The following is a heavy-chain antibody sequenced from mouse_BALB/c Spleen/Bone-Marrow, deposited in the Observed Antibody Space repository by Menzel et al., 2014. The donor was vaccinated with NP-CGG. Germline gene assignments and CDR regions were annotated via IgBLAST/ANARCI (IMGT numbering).Heavy chain of an antibody. J-gene: IGHJ3*01. CDR2: INPSSGYT. CDR1: GYTFTSYT. CDR3: AREGYGNYAY. D-gene: IGHD2-10*02. Sequence: QVQLQQSGAELARPGASVKMSCKASGYTFTSYTTHWVKQRPGQGLEWIGYINPSSGYTSYNQKFKDKATLTADKSSSTAYMQLSSLTSEDSAVYYCAREGYGNYAYWGQGTLVTVSA. V-gene: IGHV1-4*01.